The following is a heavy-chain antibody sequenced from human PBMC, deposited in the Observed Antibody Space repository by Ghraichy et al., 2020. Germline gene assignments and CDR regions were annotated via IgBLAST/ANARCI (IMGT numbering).Heavy chain of an antibody. D-gene: IGHD2-15*01. CDR3: ARQDEYEEGYYYYGMDV. V-gene: IGHV3-74*01. CDR1: GFTFSSYW. J-gene: IGHJ6*02. Sequence: GGSLRLSCAASGFTFSSYWMHWVRQAPGKGLVWVSRINSDGSSTSYADSVKGRFTISRDNAKNTLYLQMNSLRAEDTAVYYCARQDEYEEGYYYYGMDVWGQGTTVTVSS. CDR2: INSDGSST.